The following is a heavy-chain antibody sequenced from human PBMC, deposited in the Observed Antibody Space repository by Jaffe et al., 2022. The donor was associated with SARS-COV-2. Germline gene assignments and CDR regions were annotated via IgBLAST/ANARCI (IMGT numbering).Heavy chain of an antibody. J-gene: IGHJ4*02. D-gene: IGHD3-10*01. CDR2: LYSGGTT. Sequence: EVQLVESGGGLIQPGGSLRLSCAVSGFSVSSNYMSWGRQAPGKGLEWVSVLYSGGTTYYADSVKGRFTISRDNSKNTLHLQMNSLRAVDTAVYYCATYYYGSGRVFDYWGQGTLVTVSS. CDR1: GFSVSSNY. V-gene: IGHV3-53*01. CDR3: ATYYYGSGRVFDY.